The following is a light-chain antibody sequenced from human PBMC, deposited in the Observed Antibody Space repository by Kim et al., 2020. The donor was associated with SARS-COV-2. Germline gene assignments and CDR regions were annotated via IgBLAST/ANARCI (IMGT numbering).Light chain of an antibody. CDR1: QSVDSQ. Sequence: EVVLTQSPVALSLSPGGQVTLSCRASQSVDSQVVWYQQRPGQAPRLLIYDASKRAPGIPARFSGSGSGTEFTLNISSLEPEDFAVYYCQQRRFWPITFGQGTRLEIK. CDR3: QQRRFWPIT. J-gene: IGKJ5*01. V-gene: IGKV3-11*01. CDR2: DAS.